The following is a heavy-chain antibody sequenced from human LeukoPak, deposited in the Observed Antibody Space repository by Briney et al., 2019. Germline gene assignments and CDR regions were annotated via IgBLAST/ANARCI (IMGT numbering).Heavy chain of an antibody. CDR1: GFTFSSYA. D-gene: IGHD2-15*01. CDR3: AKSGSRDCDYFDY. V-gene: IGHV3-23*01. J-gene: IGHJ4*02. CDR2: ISGDGGDT. Sequence: PGGSLRLSCAASGFTFSSYAMNWVRQAPGKGLEWVSTISGDGGDTHYADSVRGRFTISRANSKNTVFLQMNSLRAADTAVYYCAKSGSRDCDYFDYWGQGTLVTAS.